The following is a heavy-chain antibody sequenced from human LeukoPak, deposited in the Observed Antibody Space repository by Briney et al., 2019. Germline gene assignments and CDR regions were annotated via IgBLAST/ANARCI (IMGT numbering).Heavy chain of an antibody. Sequence: PSETLSLTCTVSGGSISSYYWSWIRQPAGKGLEWIGRIYTSGSTNYNPSLKSRVTMSVDTSKNQFSLKPSSVTAADTAVYYCAREKDDYGDYCFDYWGQGTLVTVSS. CDR2: IYTSGST. CDR1: GGSISSYY. V-gene: IGHV4-4*07. J-gene: IGHJ4*02. D-gene: IGHD4-17*01. CDR3: AREKDDYGDYCFDY.